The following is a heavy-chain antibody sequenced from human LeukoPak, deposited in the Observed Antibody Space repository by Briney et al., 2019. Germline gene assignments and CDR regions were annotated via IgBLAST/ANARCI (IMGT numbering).Heavy chain of an antibody. D-gene: IGHD6-19*01. Sequence: GGSLRLSCAASGFTFSSYTMNWVRQAPGKGLEWVSSISSSSSNIYYADSVKGRFTISRDNAKNSLYLQMTSLRAEDTAVYYCARDSLNKAAGYSSERWFDPWGQGTLVTVSS. CDR2: ISSSSSNI. CDR3: ARDSLNKAAGYSSERWFDP. V-gene: IGHV3-21*04. J-gene: IGHJ5*02. CDR1: GFTFSSYT.